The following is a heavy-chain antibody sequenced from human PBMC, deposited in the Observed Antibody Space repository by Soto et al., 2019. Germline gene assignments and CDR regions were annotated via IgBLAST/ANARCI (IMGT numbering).Heavy chain of an antibody. Sequence: QVQLVESGGGVVQPGESLRLSCAASGLTFSHYGMHWVRQAPGKGLEWVAVIWYDGSNKYYVDSVKGRFTISRDNSKNTLYLQMNSLRAEDTAVYYCASQYGGYARSGYYFDYWGQGTLVTVSS. V-gene: IGHV3-33*01. J-gene: IGHJ4*02. CDR2: IWYDGSNK. CDR1: GLTFSHYG. D-gene: IGHD3-22*01. CDR3: ASQYGGYARSGYYFDY.